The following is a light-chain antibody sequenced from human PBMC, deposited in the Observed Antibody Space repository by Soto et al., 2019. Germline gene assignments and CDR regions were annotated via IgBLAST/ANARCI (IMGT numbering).Light chain of an antibody. V-gene: IGKV3-11*01. Sequence: EIVLTQSPATLSLSPGERATLSCRASQSVSIYLAWYQQKPGQAPRLLIYDASNMATGIPARFSGSGSGTDFSLTISSLESEDFAVYYCQQRRNWPLTFGGGTKVEIK. CDR1: QSVSIY. J-gene: IGKJ4*01. CDR2: DAS. CDR3: QQRRNWPLT.